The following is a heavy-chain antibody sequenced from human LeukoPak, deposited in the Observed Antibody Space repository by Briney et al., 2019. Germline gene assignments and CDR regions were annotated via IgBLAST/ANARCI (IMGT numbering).Heavy chain of an antibody. CDR3: ARAAYGSAYAMDV. CDR2: IDPSDSYT. CDR1: GFHFTRYW. Sequence: GESLQLSCKGSGFHFTRYWISWVRQMPGKGLEWMGRIDPSDSYTNYSPSFQGHVTISADKSISTAYLQWSSLKASDTAMYYCARAAYGSAYAMDVWGKGTTVTVSS. J-gene: IGHJ6*04. V-gene: IGHV5-10-1*01. D-gene: IGHD3-10*01.